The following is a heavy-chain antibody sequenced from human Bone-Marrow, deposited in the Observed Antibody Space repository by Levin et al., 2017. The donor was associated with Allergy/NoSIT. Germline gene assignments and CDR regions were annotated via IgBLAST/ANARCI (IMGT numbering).Heavy chain of an antibody. V-gene: IGHV3-21*01. J-gene: IGHJ5*02. D-gene: IGHD5-12*01. CDR3: ARGLEYSGLP. Sequence: GGSLRLSCAASGFTFGSYSMNWVRQAPGKGLDWVSSITSSGTYIYYADSVKGRFTISRDNAKNSLFLQMNSLTAADTAVYYCARGLEYSGLPWGQGTLVTVSS. CDR1: GFTFGSYS. CDR2: ITSSGTYI.